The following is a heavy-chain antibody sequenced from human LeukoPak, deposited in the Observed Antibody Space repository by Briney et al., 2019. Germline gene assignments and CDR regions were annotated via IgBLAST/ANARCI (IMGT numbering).Heavy chain of an antibody. CDR1: GGSFSGYY. V-gene: IGHV4-34*01. CDR3: ARQSSTSGMDV. J-gene: IGHJ6*02. Sequence: SETLSLTCAVYGGSFSGYYWSWLRQPPGKGLEWIGEINHSGSTNYNPSLKSRVTISVDTSKNQFSLKLSSVTAADTAVYYCARQSSTSGMDVWGQGTTVTVSS. D-gene: IGHD2-2*01. CDR2: INHSGST.